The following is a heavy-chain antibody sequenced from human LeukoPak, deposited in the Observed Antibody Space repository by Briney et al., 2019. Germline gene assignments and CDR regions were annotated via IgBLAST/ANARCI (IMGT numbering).Heavy chain of an antibody. Sequence: GGSLRLSCAASGFTFSDYYMSWIRQAPGKGLEWLSYISSSGTTIYYTDSVKGRFTISRANAKNSLYLQMNSLRAEDTAVYYCARGIRQYAKSYFDYWGQGTLVTVSS. V-gene: IGHV3-11*01. D-gene: IGHD4-11*01. CDR2: ISSSGTTI. CDR1: GFTFSDYY. J-gene: IGHJ4*02. CDR3: ARGIRQYAKSYFDY.